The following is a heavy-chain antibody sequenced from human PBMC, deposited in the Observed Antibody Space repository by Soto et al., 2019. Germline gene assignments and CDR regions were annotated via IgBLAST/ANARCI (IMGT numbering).Heavy chain of an antibody. Sequence: QVQLVESGGGVVQPGRSLRLSCAASGFTFSSYAMHWVRQAPGKGLEWVAVISYDGSNKYYADSVKGRFTISRDNSKNTLYLQMNSLRAEDTAVYYCARDGVVVAATQSYGMDVWGQGTTVPGSS. V-gene: IGHV3-30-3*01. CDR1: GFTFSSYA. CDR2: ISYDGSNK. J-gene: IGHJ6*02. CDR3: ARDGVVVAATQSYGMDV. D-gene: IGHD2-15*01.